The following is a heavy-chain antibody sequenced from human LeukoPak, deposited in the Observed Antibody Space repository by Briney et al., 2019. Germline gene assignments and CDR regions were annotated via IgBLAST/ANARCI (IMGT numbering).Heavy chain of an antibody. D-gene: IGHD2-15*01. Sequence: SETLSLTCAVYGGSFSGYYWSWIRQPPGKGLEWIGEINHSGSTNYNPSLKSRVTISVDTSKNQFSLKLSSVTAADTAVYYCARGVIVVVVAATRYDWFDPWGQGTLVTVSS. CDR2: INHSGST. CDR3: ARGVIVVVVAATRYDWFDP. V-gene: IGHV4-34*01. J-gene: IGHJ5*02. CDR1: GGSFSGYY.